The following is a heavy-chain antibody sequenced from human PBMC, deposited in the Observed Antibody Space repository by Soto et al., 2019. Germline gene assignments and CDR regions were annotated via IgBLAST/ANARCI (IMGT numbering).Heavy chain of an antibody. D-gene: IGHD3-10*01. Sequence: ASVKVSCKASGYTFTSYGISWVRQAPGQGLEWMGWINAYNGNTNDAQNFQGRVTMTTDTSTSTAYMELRSLRSDDTAVYYCARDREPLDYYGSGRTPSGYWGLGTLVTVSS. CDR1: GYTFTSYG. CDR2: INAYNGNT. V-gene: IGHV1-18*01. J-gene: IGHJ4*02. CDR3: ARDREPLDYYGSGRTPSGY.